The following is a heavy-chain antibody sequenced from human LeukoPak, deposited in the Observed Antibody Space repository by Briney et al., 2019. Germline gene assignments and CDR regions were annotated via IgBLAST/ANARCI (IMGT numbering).Heavy chain of an antibody. CDR3: AKGRGDYYDSSGYSIPPYFDY. V-gene: IGHV3-9*01. CDR1: GFTFDDYA. Sequence: PGRSLRLSCAASGFTFDDYAMHWVRHAPGKGLEWVSGISWNSGSIGYADSVKGRFTISRDSAKNSLYLQMNSLRAEDTALYYCAKGRGDYYDSSGYSIPPYFDYWGQGTLVTVSS. J-gene: IGHJ4*02. D-gene: IGHD3-22*01. CDR2: ISWNSGSI.